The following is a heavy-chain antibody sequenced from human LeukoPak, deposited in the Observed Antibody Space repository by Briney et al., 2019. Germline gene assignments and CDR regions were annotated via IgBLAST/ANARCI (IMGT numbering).Heavy chain of an antibody. CDR1: GFTFSSYS. Sequence: PGGSLRLSCAASGFTFSSYSMNWVRQAPGKGLEWVSSISSSSSYIYYADSVKGRFIISRDNAKNSLYLQMNSLRAEDTAVYYCARDMYPEYYYDSSGYYWGQGTLVTVSS. D-gene: IGHD3-22*01. CDR3: ARDMYPEYYYDSSGYY. V-gene: IGHV3-21*01. CDR2: ISSSSSYI. J-gene: IGHJ4*02.